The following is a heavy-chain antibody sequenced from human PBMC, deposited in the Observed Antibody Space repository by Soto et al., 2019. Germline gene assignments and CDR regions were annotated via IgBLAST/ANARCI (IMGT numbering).Heavy chain of an antibody. CDR3: ARARLSRSWWFDP. Sequence: QVQLQESGPGLVKPSETLSLTCTVSGGSISSYYWSWIRQPPGKGLEWIGYIYYSGSTNYNPSLSSRVTISVDTSKNQFPLKLSSVTAADTAVYYCARARLSRSWWFDPWGQRTLVTVSS. J-gene: IGHJ5*02. CDR2: IYYSGST. D-gene: IGHD3-10*01. CDR1: GGSISSYY. V-gene: IGHV4-59*01.